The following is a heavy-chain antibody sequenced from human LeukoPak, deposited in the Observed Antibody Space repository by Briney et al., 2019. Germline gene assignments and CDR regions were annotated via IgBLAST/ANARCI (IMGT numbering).Heavy chain of an antibody. J-gene: IGHJ3*02. CDR2: IYPGDSDT. V-gene: IGHV5-51*01. Sequence: GESLKISCKGSGYSFTTYWIGWVRQMPGKGLEWMGIIYPGDSDTRYSPSFQGQVTVSADKSITTAYLQWSSLKASDTAMYYCARRGLLLRYDAFDIWGQGTMVTVSS. CDR3: ARRGLLLRYDAFDI. CDR1: GYSFTTYW. D-gene: IGHD3-22*01.